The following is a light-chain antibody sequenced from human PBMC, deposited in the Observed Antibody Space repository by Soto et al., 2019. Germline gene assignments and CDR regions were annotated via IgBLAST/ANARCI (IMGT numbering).Light chain of an antibody. J-gene: IGKJ1*01. V-gene: IGKV1-5*01. Sequence: DIQMTQSPSTLSASIGDRVSITCRASQSISKWLAWHQQKPGKAPKLLIYDASTLQSRVPPRFSGRGSGTEFTLTIRSLQPDDIATYYCQQYSSYSAWTFGEGTKVEIK. CDR1: QSISKW. CDR3: QQYSSYSAWT. CDR2: DAS.